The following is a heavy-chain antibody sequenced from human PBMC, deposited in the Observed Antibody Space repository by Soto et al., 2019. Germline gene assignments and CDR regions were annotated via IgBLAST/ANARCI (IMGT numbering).Heavy chain of an antibody. CDR3: ARVGPWVPYYYDSSPYTFENWFDP. V-gene: IGHV4-38-2*01. D-gene: IGHD3-22*01. Sequence: TLSLTCAVSGYSISSGYYLGWLRQPPGKGLEWIGRIYHGGSTYYNPSLNSRVTLSIDMTNNNVSLILNSVTAADTAVYYCARVGPWVPYYYDSSPYTFENWFDPWGQGTLVTVSS. J-gene: IGHJ5*02. CDR2: IYHGGST. CDR1: GYSISSGYY.